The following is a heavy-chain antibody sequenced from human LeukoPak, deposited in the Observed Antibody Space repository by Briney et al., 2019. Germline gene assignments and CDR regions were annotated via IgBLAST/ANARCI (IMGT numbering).Heavy chain of an antibody. CDR1: GFTFSSYA. J-gene: IGHJ4*02. CDR2: ISGSGSST. V-gene: IGHV3-23*01. D-gene: IGHD2-2*01. CDR3: AKGFAYQLPHSTFDY. Sequence: GGSLRLSCAASGFTFSSYAMSWVRQAPGKGLEWVSYISGSGSSTYYADSVKGRFTISRDNSKNSLYVQMNSLRAEDTAVYYCAKGFAYQLPHSTFDYWRQGTLVSVFS.